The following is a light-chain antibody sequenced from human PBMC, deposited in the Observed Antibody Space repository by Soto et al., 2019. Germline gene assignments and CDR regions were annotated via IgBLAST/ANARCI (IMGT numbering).Light chain of an antibody. CDR2: GAS. CDR3: QQSNSMRFT. Sequence: DIQMTQSPSSLSASVGDRVTITCRASQSIGSYLNWYWQKPGTAPKLLIYGASSLQSGVPSRFSASGSATDFTLTISSLQPEDFGTYFCQQSNSMRFTFGPGTKVDIK. V-gene: IGKV1-39*01. J-gene: IGKJ3*01. CDR1: QSIGSY.